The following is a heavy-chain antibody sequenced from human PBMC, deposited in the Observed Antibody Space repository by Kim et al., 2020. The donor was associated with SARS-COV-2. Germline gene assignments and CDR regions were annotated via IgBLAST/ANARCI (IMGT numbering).Heavy chain of an antibody. CDR1: GFTFDDYT. V-gene: IGHV3-43*01. CDR2: ISWDGGSA. J-gene: IGHJ1*01. D-gene: IGHD1-26*01. Sequence: GGSLRLSCAASGFTFDDYTMHWVRQAPGKGLEWVSLISWDGGSAYYADSVKGRFTISRDNSKNSLYLQMNSLRTEDTALYYCAKDFAPRGGAIVGATEYFQHWGQGTLVTVSS. CDR3: AKDFAPRGGAIVGATEYFQH.